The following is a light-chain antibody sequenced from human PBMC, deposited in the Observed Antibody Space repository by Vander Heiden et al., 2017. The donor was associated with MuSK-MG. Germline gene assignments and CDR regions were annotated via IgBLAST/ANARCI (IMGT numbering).Light chain of an antibody. CDR3: QQNNNWPPVT. CDR1: QSVSSN. Sequence: EIVMTQSPATLSVSPGERATLSCRASQSVSSNLAWYQQKPGPAPRLLIYGASTRATGIPARFSGSGSGTEFTLTISSLQSEDFAVYYCQQNNNWPPVTFGGGTKVEIK. J-gene: IGKJ4*01. CDR2: GAS. V-gene: IGKV3-15*01.